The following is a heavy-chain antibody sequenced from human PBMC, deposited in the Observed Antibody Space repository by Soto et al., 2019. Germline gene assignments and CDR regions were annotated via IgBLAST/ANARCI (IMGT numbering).Heavy chain of an antibody. CDR1: GGSISNSNYY. J-gene: IGHJ4*02. D-gene: IGHD3-10*01. Sequence: SETLSLTCNVSGGSISNSNYYWGWIRQPQWNAKEWISSMYYSGNTNYNPSLKSRVTISLDTSKNQFSLKLSSVTAADTAVYYCARHEGTYYYGSGSSPFDYWGRGTLVTI. CDR3: ARHEGTYYYGSGSSPFDY. CDR2: MYYSGNT. V-gene: IGHV4-39*07.